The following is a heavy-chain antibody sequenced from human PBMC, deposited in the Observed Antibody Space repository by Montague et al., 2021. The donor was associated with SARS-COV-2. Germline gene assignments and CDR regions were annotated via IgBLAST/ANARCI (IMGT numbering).Heavy chain of an antibody. CDR2: INHRGTS. V-gene: IGHV4-34*01. Sequence: SETLSLTCAVYGWSFSDYFWTWIRQPPGKGLEWIGEINHRGTSNYNPSLRSRVSISVDTSKNQFSLYLGSVTAADTAVYYCARGRQHFNMIVVVMTGGEYYFDYWGQGTLVTVSS. J-gene: IGHJ4*02. CDR3: ARGRQHFNMIVVVMTGGEYYFDY. CDR1: GWSFSDYF. D-gene: IGHD3-22*01.